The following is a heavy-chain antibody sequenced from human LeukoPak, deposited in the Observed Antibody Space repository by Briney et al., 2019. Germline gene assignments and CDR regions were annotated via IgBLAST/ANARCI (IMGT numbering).Heavy chain of an antibody. CDR1: GGSFSGYY. CDR2: INHSGST. Sequence: SETLSLTCAVYGGSFSGYYWSWIRQPPGKGLEWIGEINHSGSTNYNPSLKSRVTISVDTSKNQFSLKLSSVTAADTAVYYCARGVTGFLYFDLWGRGTLVTVSS. D-gene: IGHD1-20*01. V-gene: IGHV4-34*01. J-gene: IGHJ2*01. CDR3: ARGVTGFLYFDL.